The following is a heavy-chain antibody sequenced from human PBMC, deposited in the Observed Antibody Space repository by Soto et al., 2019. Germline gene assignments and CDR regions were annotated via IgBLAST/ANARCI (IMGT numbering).Heavy chain of an antibody. J-gene: IGHJ4*02. V-gene: IGHV3-23*01. D-gene: IGHD3-16*01. CDR3: AQLGLMTFSHKHYFNH. CDR1: GFSFDNYA. Sequence: EVQLLESGGDLVQPGGSLRLSCVASGFSFDNYAMSWVRQAPGKGLEWFSAIKSNGSSTYYEASVKNRFIISRDNSKNTLYLQLNSLRAEDTAVYYCAQLGLMTFSHKHYFNHWGRGTLVTVSS. CDR2: IKSNGSST.